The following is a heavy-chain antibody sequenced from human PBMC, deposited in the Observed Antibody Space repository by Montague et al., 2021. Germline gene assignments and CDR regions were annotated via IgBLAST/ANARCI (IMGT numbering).Heavy chain of an antibody. D-gene: IGHD6-6*01. CDR2: IYYSGST. CDR3: ARALAARWWFDP. CDR1: GGSIRSYY. V-gene: IGHV4-59*01. J-gene: IGHJ5*02. Sequence: SETLSLICTISGGSIRSYYWNWIRQPPGKGLEWIGYIYYSGSTNYNPSLKSRVNISLDTSNYQFSLNLRSVTAADTAVYYCARALAARWWFDPWGQGTLVTVSS.